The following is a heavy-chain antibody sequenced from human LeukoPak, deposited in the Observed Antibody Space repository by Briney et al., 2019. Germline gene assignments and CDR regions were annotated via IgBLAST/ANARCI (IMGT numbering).Heavy chain of an antibody. V-gene: IGHV3-23*01. CDR1: GFTFSYYA. J-gene: IGHJ4*02. Sequence: GGSLRLSCAASGFTFSYYAMSWVRQAPGKGLEWVSAISHDGGRTYYADSVKGRFTISRDNSKNTLYVQMNGLRVEDTALYYCAECGASFGYYDSGDWGQGTLVTVSA. CDR2: ISHDGGRT. CDR3: AECGASFGYYDSGD. D-gene: IGHD3-9*01.